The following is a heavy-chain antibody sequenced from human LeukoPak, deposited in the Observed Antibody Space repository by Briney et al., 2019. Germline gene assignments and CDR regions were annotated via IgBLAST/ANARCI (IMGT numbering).Heavy chain of an antibody. J-gene: IGHJ4*02. D-gene: IGHD3-10*02. CDR3: ARDLGPGVRGVFDY. CDR1: GFTFSSYA. Sequence: GRPLRLSCAASGFTFSSYAMHWVRQAPGKGLEWVAVISYDGSNKYYADSVKGRFTISRDNSKNTLYLQMNSLRAEDTAVCYCARDLGPGVRGVFDYWGQGTLVTVSS. V-gene: IGHV3-30-3*01. CDR2: ISYDGSNK.